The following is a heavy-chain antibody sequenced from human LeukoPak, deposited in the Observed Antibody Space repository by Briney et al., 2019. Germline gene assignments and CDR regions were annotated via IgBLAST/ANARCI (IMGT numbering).Heavy chain of an antibody. CDR1: AHFVTRGYD. D-gene: IGHD3-10*01. CDR2: IYHSGST. J-gene: IGHJ6*03. V-gene: IGHV4-38-2*02. Sequence: ESSETLSLTCTVSAHFVTRGYDGGWSRQPPGQGVEWIAMIYHSGSTLYNPSSERRLTISLDTTKDQFSLKVTSVTAADTAVYYCARVRFSGSYFYNYMDVWGEGTTVTVSS. CDR3: ARVRFSGSYFYNYMDV.